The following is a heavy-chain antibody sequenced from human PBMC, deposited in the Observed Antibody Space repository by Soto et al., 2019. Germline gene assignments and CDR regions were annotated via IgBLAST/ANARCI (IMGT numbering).Heavy chain of an antibody. CDR3: ARVGGGYQLLHAFDI. J-gene: IGHJ3*02. D-gene: IGHD2-2*01. CDR2: ISGSGDST. Sequence: EVQLLESGGGLVQPGGSLRLSCADSGFTFSSYAMSWVRQAPGKGLEWVSGISGSGDSTYYADSVKGRSTISRDNSKNTLYLQMNSLRAEDTAVYYCARVGGGYQLLHAFDIWGQGTMVTVSS. V-gene: IGHV3-23*01. CDR1: GFTFSSYA.